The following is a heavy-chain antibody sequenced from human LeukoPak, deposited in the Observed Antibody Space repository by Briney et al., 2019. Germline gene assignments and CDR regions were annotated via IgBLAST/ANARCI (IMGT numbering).Heavy chain of an antibody. CDR2: VSGSGGST. CDR1: GFTLRSYA. J-gene: IGHJ4*02. Sequence: GGSLRPSCAASGFTLRSYAMSWVRQAPGKGLEWVSAVSGSGGSTNYADSVKGRFTISRDNSKNTLYLQMNSLRAEDTALYYCAKDLSSWGQGALVTVSS. V-gene: IGHV3-23*01. D-gene: IGHD2-2*01. CDR3: AKDLSS.